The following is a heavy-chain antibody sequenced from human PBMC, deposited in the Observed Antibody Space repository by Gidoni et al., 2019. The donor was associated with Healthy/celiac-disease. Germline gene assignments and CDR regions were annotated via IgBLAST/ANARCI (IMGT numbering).Heavy chain of an antibody. CDR1: GFTFSSYW. CDR2: IKQDGSEK. D-gene: IGHD1-26*01. Sequence: EVQLVESGGGLVQPGGSLRLSCAASGFTFSSYWMSWVHQAPGKGLEWVANIKQDGSEKYYVDSVKGRFTISRDNAKNSLYLQMNSLRAEDTAVYYCARDGGSYYWWFDPWGQGTLVTVSS. V-gene: IGHV3-7*01. CDR3: ARDGGSYYWWFDP. J-gene: IGHJ5*02.